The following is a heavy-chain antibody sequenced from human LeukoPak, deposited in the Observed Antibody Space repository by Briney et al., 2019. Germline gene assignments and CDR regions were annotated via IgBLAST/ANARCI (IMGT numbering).Heavy chain of an antibody. D-gene: IGHD2-2*01. CDR1: GFTVSSNY. V-gene: IGHV3-53*01. J-gene: IGHJ4*02. CDR3: ARDGGPCCSSTSCTDY. CDR2: IYSGGST. Sequence: GGSLRLSCAASGFTVSSNYMSWVRQAPGKGLEWVSVIYSGGSTYYADSVKGRFTISRDNSKNTLYLQMNSLRAEDTAVYYCARDGGPCCSSTSCTDYWGQGTLVTVSS.